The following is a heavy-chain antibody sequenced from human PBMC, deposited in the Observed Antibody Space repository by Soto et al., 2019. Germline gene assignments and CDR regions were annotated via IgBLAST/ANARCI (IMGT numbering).Heavy chain of an antibody. CDR1: SGSISSSNW. V-gene: IGHV4-4*02. Sequence: PSETLSLTCAVSSGSISSSNWWSWVRQPPGKGLEWIGEIYHSGSTNYNPSLKSRVTISVDKSKNQFSLKLSSVTAADTAVYYCASRPGLDYGSGSYYPSGFDYWGQGTLVTVSS. D-gene: IGHD3-10*01. J-gene: IGHJ4*02. CDR3: ASRPGLDYGSGSYYPSGFDY. CDR2: IYHSGST.